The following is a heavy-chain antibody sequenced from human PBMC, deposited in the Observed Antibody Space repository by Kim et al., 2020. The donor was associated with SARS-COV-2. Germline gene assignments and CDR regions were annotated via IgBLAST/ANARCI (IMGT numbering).Heavy chain of an antibody. CDR1: GYTFTSYG. Sequence: ASVKVSCKASGYTFTSYGISWVRQAPGQGLEWMGWISAYNGNTNYAQKLQGRVTMTTDTSTSTAYMELRSLRSDDTAVYYCARDRPLYYDILTGYYRNWRENYGMDVWGQGTTVTVSS. CDR2: ISAYNGNT. J-gene: IGHJ6*02. CDR3: ARDRPLYYDILTGYYRNWRENYGMDV. D-gene: IGHD3-9*01. V-gene: IGHV1-18*01.